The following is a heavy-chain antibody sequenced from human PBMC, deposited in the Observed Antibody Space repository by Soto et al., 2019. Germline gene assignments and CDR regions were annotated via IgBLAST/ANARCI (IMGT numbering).Heavy chain of an antibody. V-gene: IGHV1-8*01. J-gene: IGHJ6*03. CDR1: GYTFTSYD. D-gene: IGHD2-2*01. CDR2: MNPNSGNT. CDR3: ARGPNTSQSVYYYYMDV. Sequence: GASVQVTCKDSGYTFTSYDMNWVRQENGKGLEWMGWMNPNSGNTGYAQKFQGRDTMTRNTYISTAYMELSSLRSEDTAVYYCARGPNTSQSVYYYYMDVWGKGTTVTVSS.